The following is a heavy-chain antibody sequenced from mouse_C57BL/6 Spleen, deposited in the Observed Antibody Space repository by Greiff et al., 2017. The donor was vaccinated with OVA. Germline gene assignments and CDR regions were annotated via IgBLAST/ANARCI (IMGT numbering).Heavy chain of an antibody. D-gene: IGHD2-4*01. V-gene: IGHV1-64*01. J-gene: IGHJ3*01. Sequence: QVQLQQPGAELVKPGASVKLSCKASGYTFTSYWMHWVKQRPGQGLEWIGMIHPNSGSTNYNEKFKSKATLTVDKSSSTAYMQLSSLTSEDSAVYYCCYDYDIWFADWGQGTLVTVSA. CDR3: CYDYDIWFAD. CDR1: GYTFTSYW. CDR2: IHPNSGST.